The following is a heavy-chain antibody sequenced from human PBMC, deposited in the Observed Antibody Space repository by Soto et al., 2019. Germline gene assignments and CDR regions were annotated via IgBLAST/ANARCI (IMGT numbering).Heavy chain of an antibody. V-gene: IGHV1-3*01. D-gene: IGHD4-17*01. Sequence: ASLKVSCKASGYTFTIYAMHWVRQAPGQRLEWMGWINAGNGNTKYSQKFQGRVTITRDTSASTAYMELSSLRSEDTAVYYCARDILTLDYGIDYWGQGTLVTVSS. CDR3: ARDILTLDYGIDY. CDR1: GYTFTIYA. CDR2: INAGNGNT. J-gene: IGHJ4*02.